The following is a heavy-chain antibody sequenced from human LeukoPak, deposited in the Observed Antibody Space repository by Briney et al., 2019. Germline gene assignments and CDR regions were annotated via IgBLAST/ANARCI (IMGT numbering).Heavy chain of an antibody. V-gene: IGHV1-2*06. CDR1: GYTFTGYY. CDR2: INPISGGT. J-gene: IGHJ4*02. Sequence: ASVKVSCKASGYTFTGYYIHWVRQAPRQGLEWMGRINPISGGTNYAQKFQGRVSMTTDTSINTAYMELNRLTYDDTAVYYCARFERLMSSDYFWGRGTPVTVSS. CDR3: ARFERLMSSDYF. D-gene: IGHD2-8*01.